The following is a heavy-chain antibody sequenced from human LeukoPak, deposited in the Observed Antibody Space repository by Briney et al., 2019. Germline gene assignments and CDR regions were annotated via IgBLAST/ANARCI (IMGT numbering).Heavy chain of an antibody. CDR1: GFTFSSYG. J-gene: IGHJ6*03. Sequence: GGSLRLSCAASGFTFSSYGMHWVRQAPGKGLEWVAFIRYDGSNKYYADSVKGRFTISRDNSKNTLYLQMNSLRAEDTAVYYCAKDGYDFWSGYYYYMDVWGKGTTVTVSS. CDR2: IRYDGSNK. CDR3: AKDGYDFWSGYYYYMDV. V-gene: IGHV3-30*02. D-gene: IGHD3-3*01.